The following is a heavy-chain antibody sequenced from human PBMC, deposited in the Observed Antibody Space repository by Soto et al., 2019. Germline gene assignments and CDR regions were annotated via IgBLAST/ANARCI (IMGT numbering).Heavy chain of an antibody. V-gene: IGHV1-3*01. J-gene: IGHJ4*02. CDR3: ARDLYSSSWSPYYFDY. D-gene: IGHD6-13*01. CDR1: GYTFTSYA. Sequence: ASVKVSCKASGYTFTSYAMHWVRQAPGQRLEWMGGINAGNGNTKYSQKFQGRVTIIRDTSASTAYMELSSLRSDDTSLYYCARDLYSSSWSPYYFDYWGQGTLVTVSS. CDR2: INAGNGNT.